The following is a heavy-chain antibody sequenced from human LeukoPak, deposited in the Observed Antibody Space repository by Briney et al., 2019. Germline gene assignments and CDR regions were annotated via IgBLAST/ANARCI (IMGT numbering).Heavy chain of an antibody. CDR1: GGSISSYY. D-gene: IGHD6-13*01. J-gene: IGHJ6*02. CDR3: ARAPSSSWRLYYYYYGMDV. CDR2: IYTSGST. Sequence: SETLSLTCTVSGGSISSYYWSWIRQPAGKGLEWIGRIYTSGSTNYNPSLKSRVTMSVDTSKNQFSLKLSSVTAADTAVYYCARAPSSSWRLYYYYYGMDVWGQGTTVTVSS. V-gene: IGHV4-4*07.